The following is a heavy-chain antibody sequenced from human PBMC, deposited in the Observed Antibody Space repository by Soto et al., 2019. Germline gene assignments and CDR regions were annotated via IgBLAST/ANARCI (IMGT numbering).Heavy chain of an antibody. CDR1: GFTFSSYS. CDR3: ATLPYSSSWYDGY. Sequence: EVQLVESGGSLVQPGGSLRLSCAASGFTFSSYSMNWVRQAPGKGLEWVSYISSSSSTKYYADSVTDRFTISRDNAKKSLYLQMNRLRDEDTAVYYCATLPYSSSWYDGYWGQGTLVTVS. J-gene: IGHJ1*01. V-gene: IGHV3-48*02. CDR2: ISSSSSTK. D-gene: IGHD6-13*01.